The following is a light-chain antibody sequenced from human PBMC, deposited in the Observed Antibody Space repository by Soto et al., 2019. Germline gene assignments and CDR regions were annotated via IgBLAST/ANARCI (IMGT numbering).Light chain of an antibody. CDR1: QGISNY. Sequence: DIQMTQSPSSLSASVGDRVTITCRASQGISNYLAWYQQKPGKVPKLPIYAASTLQSGVPSRFSGRGSGTDFTLTISSLQPEDVATYYCQKYNSAPHTFGGGTKVDIK. J-gene: IGKJ4*01. CDR3: QKYNSAPHT. CDR2: AAS. V-gene: IGKV1-27*01.